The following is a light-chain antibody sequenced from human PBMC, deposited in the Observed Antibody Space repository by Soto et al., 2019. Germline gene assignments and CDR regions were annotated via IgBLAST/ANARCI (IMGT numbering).Light chain of an antibody. J-gene: IGLJ3*02. CDR3: SSYTLRNTLVL. Sequence: QSALTRPASVSGSPGQSITISCTGTSSDVGGYNFVSWYQQHPGKAPRLIIYEVSSRPSGVSYRFSGSKSGNTASLTISGLQAEDEADYYCSSYTLRNTLVLFGGGTQLTVL. V-gene: IGLV2-14*01. CDR2: EVS. CDR1: SSDVGGYNF.